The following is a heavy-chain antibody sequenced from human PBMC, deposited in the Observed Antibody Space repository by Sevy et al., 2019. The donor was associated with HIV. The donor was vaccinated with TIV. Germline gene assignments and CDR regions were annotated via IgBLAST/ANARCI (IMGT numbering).Heavy chain of an antibody. V-gene: IGHV3-23*01. D-gene: IGHD3-10*01. CDR1: GFTLRSYA. CDR2: ISGSGETI. CDR3: AKEVEKYGSGSYFDY. J-gene: IGHJ4*02. Sequence: GGSLRLSCAASGFTLRSYAMSWVRQAPGKGLEWVSSISGSGETIYYADSVKGRFSISRDNSKNTLYLQMYSLRAEDTAEYYCAKEVEKYGSGSYFDYWGQGTLVTVSS.